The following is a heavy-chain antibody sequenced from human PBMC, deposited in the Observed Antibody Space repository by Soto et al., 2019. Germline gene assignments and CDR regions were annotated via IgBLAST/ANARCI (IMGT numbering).Heavy chain of an antibody. J-gene: IGHJ4*02. D-gene: IGHD1-26*01. Sequence: QVQLVESGGGVVQPGRSLRLSCAASGFTFSSYGMHWVRQAPGKGLEWVAVIWYDGSNKYYADSVKGRFTSSRDNSKNTLYLQMNSLRAEDTAVYYCARDSYSSGGSLDFDYWGQGTLVTVSS. CDR1: GFTFSSYG. CDR3: ARDSYSSGGSLDFDY. V-gene: IGHV3-33*01. CDR2: IWYDGSNK.